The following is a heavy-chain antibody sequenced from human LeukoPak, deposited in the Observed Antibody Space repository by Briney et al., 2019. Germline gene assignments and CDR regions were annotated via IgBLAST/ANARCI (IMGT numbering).Heavy chain of an antibody. CDR1: GYTFTSYY. CDR3: ARKGGDYDFWGAMDV. D-gene: IGHD3-3*01. Sequence: GASVKVSCKASGYTFTSYYMHWVRQAPGQGLEWMGIINPSGGSTSYAQKFQGRVTMTRDTSTSTVYMELSSLRSEDTAVYYCARKGGDYDFWGAMDVWGKGTTVTVSS. J-gene: IGHJ6*04. CDR2: INPSGGST. V-gene: IGHV1-46*03.